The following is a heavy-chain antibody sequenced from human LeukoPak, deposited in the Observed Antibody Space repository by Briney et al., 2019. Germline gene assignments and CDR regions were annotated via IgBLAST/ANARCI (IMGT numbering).Heavy chain of an antibody. CDR2: IIPIFGTA. V-gene: IGHV1-69*01. D-gene: IGHD2-2*01. CDR3: ARDMFRSRYCSSTSCYGAAFDI. J-gene: IGHJ3*02. CDR1: GGTFSSYA. Sequence: GSSVKVSCKASGGTFSSYAISWVRQAPGQGLEWMGGIIPIFGTANYAQKFQGRVTITADESTSTAYMELSSLRSEDTAVYYCARDMFRSRYCSSTSCYGAAFDIWGQGTMVTVSS.